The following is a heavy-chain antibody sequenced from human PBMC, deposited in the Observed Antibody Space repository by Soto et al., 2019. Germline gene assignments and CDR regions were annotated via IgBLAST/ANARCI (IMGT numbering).Heavy chain of an antibody. CDR2: ISFDGSNK. CDR3: ASRVPQGTYGAPYFQH. J-gene: IGHJ1*01. D-gene: IGHD2-2*01. Sequence: QVQLVESGGGVVQPGRSLRLSCAASGFTFSSYGMHWVRQAPGKGLEWVAVISFDGSNKYYADSVKGRFTISRDNSKNAMYPQMDSLRAEDTSVYYCASRVPQGTYGAPYFQHWGQCTLVTVSS. CDR1: GFTFSSYG. V-gene: IGHV3-30*03.